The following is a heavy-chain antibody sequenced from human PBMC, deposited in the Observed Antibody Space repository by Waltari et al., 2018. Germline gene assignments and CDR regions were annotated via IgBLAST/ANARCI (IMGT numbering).Heavy chain of an antibody. CDR2: MNPNSGNT. V-gene: IGHV1-8*03. CDR3: ARGQSSSWSQLDY. J-gene: IGHJ4*02. Sequence: QVQLVLSGAEVKKPGSPVKVACKASGYTLTSYDTNWEHQATGQGLEWMGWMNPNSGNTGYAQKFQGRVTITRNTSISTAYMELSSLRSEDTAVYYCARGQSSSWSQLDYWGQGTLVTVSS. CDR1: GYTLTSYD. D-gene: IGHD6-13*01.